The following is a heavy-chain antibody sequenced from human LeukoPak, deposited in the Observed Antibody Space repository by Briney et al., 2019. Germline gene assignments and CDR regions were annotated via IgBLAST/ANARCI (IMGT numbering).Heavy chain of an antibody. CDR3: ARQGELAIDY. J-gene: IGHJ4*02. CDR1: GGSITSYY. V-gene: IGHV4-59*08. CDR2: IYNTGKT. Sequence: SETLSLTCSVSGGSITSYYWSWIRQSPGKGLEWIGFIYNTGKTNYNPSLQSRVTMSIDTSKNQFSLKLSSVTAADTAVYYCARQGELAIDYWGQGTLVTVSS. D-gene: IGHD1-26*01.